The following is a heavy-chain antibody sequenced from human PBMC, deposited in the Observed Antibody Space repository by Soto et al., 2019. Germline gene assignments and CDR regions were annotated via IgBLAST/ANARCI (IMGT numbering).Heavy chain of an antibody. CDR2: ISSSSDYI. J-gene: IGHJ4*02. CDR3: ARARGQLLPYYFDY. D-gene: IGHD2-15*01. Sequence: GGSLRLSCAASGFTFSDYNINWVRQAPGRGLEWVSSISSSSDYIYYADSVKGRFTISRDNAKTSLYLQMSSLRAEDAAVYYCARARGQLLPYYFDYWGQGTLVTSPQ. CDR1: GFTFSDYN. V-gene: IGHV3-21*01.